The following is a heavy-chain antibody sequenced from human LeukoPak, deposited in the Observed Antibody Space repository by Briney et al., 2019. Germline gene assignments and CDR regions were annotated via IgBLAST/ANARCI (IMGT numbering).Heavy chain of an antibody. V-gene: IGHV1-3*01. Sequence: ASVKVSCKASGYTFTSYAMHWVRQAPGQRLEWMGWNNAGNGNTKYSQKFQGRVTITRDTSASTAYMELSSLRSEDTAVYYCARDSGTTTRPVYGMDVWGQGTTVTVSS. J-gene: IGHJ6*02. D-gene: IGHD1-1*01. CDR1: GYTFTSYA. CDR3: ARDSGTTTRPVYGMDV. CDR2: NNAGNGNT.